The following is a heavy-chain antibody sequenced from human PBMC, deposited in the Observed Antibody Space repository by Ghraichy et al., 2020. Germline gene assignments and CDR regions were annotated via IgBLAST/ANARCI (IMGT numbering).Heavy chain of an antibody. V-gene: IGHV3-53*01. CDR1: GFTVSSNY. CDR2: IYSDGST. J-gene: IGHJ6*02. Sequence: GALRLSCAASGFTVSSNYMTWVRQAPGRGLEWVSVIYSDGSTYYADSVKGRFTISRDNSKNTLYLQMNSLRAEDTAVYYCARESPTGGMDVWGQGTTVTVSS. CDR3: ARESPTGGMDV.